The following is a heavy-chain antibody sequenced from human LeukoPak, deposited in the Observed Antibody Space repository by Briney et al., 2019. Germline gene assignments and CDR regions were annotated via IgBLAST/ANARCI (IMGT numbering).Heavy chain of an antibody. CDR3: ARDPSPYYYDSRGYYYALDY. D-gene: IGHD3-22*01. CDR2: IIPIFGTA. Sequence: ASVKVSCKASGGTFSSYAISWVRQAPGQGLEWMGGIIPIFGTANYAQKFQGRVTITADESTSTAYMELSSLRSEDTAVYYCARDPSPYYYDSRGYYYALDYWGQGTLVTVSS. V-gene: IGHV1-69*13. CDR1: GGTFSSYA. J-gene: IGHJ4*02.